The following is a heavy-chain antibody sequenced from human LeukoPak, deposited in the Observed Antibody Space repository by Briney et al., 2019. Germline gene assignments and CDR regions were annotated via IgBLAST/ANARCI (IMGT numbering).Heavy chain of an antibody. J-gene: IGHJ4*02. V-gene: IGHV4-34*01. CDR2: INHSGST. Sequence: SETLSLTCAVYGVSFSGHYWSWIRQPPGKGLEWIGEINHSGSTNYNPSLESRVTISVDTSKNHFSLKLSSVTAADTAVYYCASGQYYDLWSGYYVDWGQGTLVTVSA. D-gene: IGHD3-3*01. CDR3: ASGQYYDLWSGYYVD. CDR1: GVSFSGHY.